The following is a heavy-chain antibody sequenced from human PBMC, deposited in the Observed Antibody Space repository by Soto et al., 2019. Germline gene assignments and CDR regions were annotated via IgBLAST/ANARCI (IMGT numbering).Heavy chain of an antibody. J-gene: IGHJ3*02. CDR3: ARDKDDYIWGSYGGAFDI. D-gene: IGHD3-16*01. CDR2: IKQDGSEK. CDR1: GFTFSSYW. Sequence: EVQLVESGGGLVQPGGSLRLSCAASGFTFSSYWMSWVRQAPGKGLEWVANIKQDGSEKYYVDSVKGRVTISRDNAKNSLYLQMNSLRAEDTAVYYCARDKDDYIWGSYGGAFDIWGQGTMVTVSS. V-gene: IGHV3-7*01.